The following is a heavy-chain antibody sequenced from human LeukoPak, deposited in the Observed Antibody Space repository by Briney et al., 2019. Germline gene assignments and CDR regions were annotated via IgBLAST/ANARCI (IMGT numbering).Heavy chain of an antibody. CDR3: ARARIVVVPAANGSWFDP. D-gene: IGHD2-2*01. CDR2: INHSGST. CDR1: GGSFSGYY. J-gene: IGHJ5*02. V-gene: IGHV4-34*01. Sequence: SETLSLTCAVYGGSFSGYYWSWIRQPPGKGLEWIGEINHSGSTNYNPSLKSRVTISVDTSKNQFSLKLSSVTAADTAVYYCARARIVVVPAANGSWFDPWGQGTLVTVFS.